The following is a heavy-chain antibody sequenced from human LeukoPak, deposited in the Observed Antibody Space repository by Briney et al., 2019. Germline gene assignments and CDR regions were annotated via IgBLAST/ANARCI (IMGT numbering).Heavy chain of an antibody. CDR1: GFTFSNYS. CDR2: ISSSSSYI. Sequence: GGSLRLSCAASGFTFSNYSMNWVRQAPGKGLEWVSSISSSSSYIYYADSVKGRFTISRDNAKNSLYLQMNSLRAEDTAVYYCARDLPAAIRDPYFDYWGQGTLVTVSS. D-gene: IGHD2-2*02. J-gene: IGHJ4*02. V-gene: IGHV3-21*01. CDR3: ARDLPAAIRDPYFDY.